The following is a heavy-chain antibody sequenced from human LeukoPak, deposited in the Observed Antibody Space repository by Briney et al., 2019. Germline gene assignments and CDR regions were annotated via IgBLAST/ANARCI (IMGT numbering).Heavy chain of an antibody. V-gene: IGHV4-59*08. Sequence: SETLSLTCTVSGAAISSHYWNWIRQPPGKGLEWIGYIYYSGNTNYNPSLKGRVTMSLDTSKNRFSLRLRSVTAADTAVYYCARTTTVVPRLMWFDPWGQGTLVTVSS. J-gene: IGHJ5*02. CDR2: IYYSGNT. CDR3: ARTTTVVPRLMWFDP. CDR1: GAAISSHY. D-gene: IGHD4-23*01.